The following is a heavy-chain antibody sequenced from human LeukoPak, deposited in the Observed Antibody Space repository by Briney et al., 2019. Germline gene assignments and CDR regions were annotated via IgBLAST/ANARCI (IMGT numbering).Heavy chain of an antibody. CDR2: VYNSGST. CDR1: GGSVSSGSYY. CDR3: VRDRELNY. D-gene: IGHD5-24*01. V-gene: IGHV4-61*01. Sequence: KPSETLSLTCTVSGGSVSSGSYYWSWIRQPPGKGLEWIGYVYNSGSTDYNPSLKSRVTISADTSKNQFSLKLSSVIAADTAVYYCVRDRELNYWGQGILVTVSS. J-gene: IGHJ4*02.